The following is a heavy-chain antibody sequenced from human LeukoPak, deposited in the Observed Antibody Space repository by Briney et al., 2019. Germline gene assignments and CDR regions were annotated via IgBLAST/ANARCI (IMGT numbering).Heavy chain of an antibody. CDR3: ASPGSVGDTGMPDY. D-gene: IGHD5-18*01. CDR1: GFTFSDYY. V-gene: IGHV3-11*04. J-gene: IGHJ4*02. Sequence: GGSLRLSCAASGFTFSDYYMSWIRQAPGKGLEWVSYISYSGSTIYYADSVKGRFTISRDNAKNSFYLQMNSLRAEDTAVYYCASPGSVGDTGMPDYWGQGTLVTVSS. CDR2: ISYSGSTI.